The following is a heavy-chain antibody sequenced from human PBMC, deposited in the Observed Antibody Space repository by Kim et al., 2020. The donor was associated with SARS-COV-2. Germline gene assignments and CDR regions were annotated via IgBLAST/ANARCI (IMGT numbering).Heavy chain of an antibody. CDR2: INHSGST. CDR3: ARLHCSGGSCYVDY. V-gene: IGHV4-34*01. D-gene: IGHD2-15*01. J-gene: IGHJ4*02. Sequence: SETLSLTCAVYGGSFSGYYWSWIRQPPGKGLEWIGEINHSGSTNYNPSLKSRVTISVDTSKNQFSLKLSSVTAADTAVYYCARLHCSGGSCYVDYWGQGT. CDR1: GGSFSGYY.